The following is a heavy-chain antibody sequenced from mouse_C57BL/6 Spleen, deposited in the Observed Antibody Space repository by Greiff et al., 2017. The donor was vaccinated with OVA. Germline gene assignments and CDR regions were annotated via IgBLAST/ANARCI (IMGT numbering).Heavy chain of an antibody. CDR3: AREGSSGPFDY. D-gene: IGHD3-2*02. CDR1: GYTFTSYW. V-gene: IGHV1-61*01. CDR2: IYPSDSET. J-gene: IGHJ2*01. Sequence: QVQLQQPGAELVRPGSSVKLSCKASGYTFTSYWMDWVKQRPGQGLEWIGNIYPSDSETHYNQKFKDKATLTVDKSSRTAYMQLSSLTSEDSAVYYSAREGSSGPFDYWGQGTTLTVSS.